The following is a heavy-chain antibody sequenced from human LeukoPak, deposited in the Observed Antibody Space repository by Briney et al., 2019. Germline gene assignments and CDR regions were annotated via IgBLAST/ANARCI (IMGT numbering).Heavy chain of an antibody. J-gene: IGHJ4*02. V-gene: IGHV1-8*01. Sequence: ASVKVSCKASGYTFTSYDVNWVRQATGQGLEWMGWMNPNSGNTGYAQKFQGRVTMTRNTSISTAYMELSRLKSEDTAVYYCARDLDWGSEAGYYFDYWGQGTLVTVSS. CDR1: GYTFTSYD. CDR2: MNPNSGNT. D-gene: IGHD7-27*01. CDR3: ARDLDWGSEAGYYFDY.